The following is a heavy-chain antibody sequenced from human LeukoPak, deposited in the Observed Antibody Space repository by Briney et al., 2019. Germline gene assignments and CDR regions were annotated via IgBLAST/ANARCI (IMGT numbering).Heavy chain of an antibody. CDR1: DYSISSGYGYY. J-gene: IGHJ4*02. CDR3: ATLVSTRYYFDY. Sequence: SETLSLTCTVSDYSISSGYGYYWGWIRQPPGKGLEWIGNIYHSGITYYNHFNSSLKSRVTISIDTSENQFSLRLTSVTAADTAVYFCATLVSTRYYFDYWGQGTLATVSS. CDR2: IYHSGIT. V-gene: IGHV4-38-2*02. D-gene: IGHD5/OR15-5a*01.